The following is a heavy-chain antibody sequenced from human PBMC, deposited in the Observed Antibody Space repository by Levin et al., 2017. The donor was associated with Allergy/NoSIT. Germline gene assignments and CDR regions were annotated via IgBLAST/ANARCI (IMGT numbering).Heavy chain of an antibody. V-gene: IGHV5-51*01. J-gene: IGHJ6*02. D-gene: IGHD3-10*01. CDR3: ARQNAYYGSGSYYVYYYGMDV. Sequence: GESLKISCKGSGYSFTSYWIGWVRQMPGKGLEWMGIIYPGDSDTRYSPSFQGQVTISADKSISTAYLQWSSLKASDTAMYYCARQNAYYGSGSYYVYYYGMDVWGQGTTVTVSS. CDR2: IYPGDSDT. CDR1: GYSFTSYW.